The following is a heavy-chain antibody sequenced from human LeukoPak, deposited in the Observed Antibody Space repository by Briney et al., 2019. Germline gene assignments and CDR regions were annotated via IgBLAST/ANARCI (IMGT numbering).Heavy chain of an antibody. CDR2: INPNSGGT. CDR1: GYTFTGYY. CDR3: ATLWEASMVTKGN. V-gene: IGHV1-2*06. J-gene: IGHJ4*02. D-gene: IGHD3-10*01. Sequence: EASVKVSCKASGYTFTGYYMHWVRQAPGQGLEWMGRINPNSGGTNYAQKFQGRVTMTRDTSISTAYMELTRLRSDDTAVYYCATLWEASMVTKGNWGQGTLVTVSS.